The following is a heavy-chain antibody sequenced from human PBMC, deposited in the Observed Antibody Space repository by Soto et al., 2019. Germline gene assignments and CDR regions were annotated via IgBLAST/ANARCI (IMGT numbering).Heavy chain of an antibody. D-gene: IGHD4-17*01. J-gene: IGHJ4*02. V-gene: IGHV1-69*01. CDR1: GGTFSSYA. CDR3: ASPDYGGNSMPPEN. CDR2: IIPIFGTA. Sequence: QVQLVQSGAEVKKPGSSVKVSCKASGGTFSSYAISWVRQAPGQGLEWMGGIIPIFGTANYAQKFQGRVTITAEESTSTAYRELSSLRYEDTAVYYCASPDYGGNSMPPENWGQGTLGTVSS.